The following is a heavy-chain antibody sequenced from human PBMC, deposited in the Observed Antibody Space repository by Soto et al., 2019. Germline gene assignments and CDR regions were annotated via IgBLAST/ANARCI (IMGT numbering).Heavy chain of an antibody. J-gene: IGHJ4*02. Sequence: ASVKVSCKASGYTFTSYGISWVRQAPGQGLEWMGWISAYNGKTNYAQKLQGRVTMTTDTSTSTAYMEVRSLRSDDTAVYYGARLGCSGGGCYSDLYYFDYWGQGTLVTVS. CDR1: GYTFTSYG. V-gene: IGHV1-18*01. CDR2: ISAYNGKT. D-gene: IGHD2-15*01. CDR3: ARLGCSGGGCYSDLYYFDY.